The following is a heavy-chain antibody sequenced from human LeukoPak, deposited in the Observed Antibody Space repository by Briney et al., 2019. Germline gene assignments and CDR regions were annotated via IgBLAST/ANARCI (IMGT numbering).Heavy chain of an antibody. V-gene: IGHV4-30-4*01. Sequence: SETLSLTCTVSGGSISSADHYWSWVRQPPGKGLEWIGYIYYSGSTYYNPSLKSRVTISVDRSKNQFSLKLSSVTAADTAVYYCARDLNGYCSSTSCPAFDIWGQGTMVTVSS. J-gene: IGHJ3*02. CDR2: IYYSGST. CDR3: ARDLNGYCSSTSCPAFDI. CDR1: GGSISSADHY. D-gene: IGHD2-2*03.